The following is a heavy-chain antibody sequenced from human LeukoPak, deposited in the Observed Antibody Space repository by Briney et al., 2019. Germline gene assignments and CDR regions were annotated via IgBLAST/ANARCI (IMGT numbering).Heavy chain of an antibody. CDR3: ARGLVGGNY. CDR2: ISGGGGST. D-gene: IGHD6-19*01. J-gene: IGHJ4*02. Sequence: GGSLRLSCAASGFTFDDYAMHWVRQAPGKGLEWVSLISGGGGSTYYADSVKGRFTISRDNSKNSLYPQMNSLRAEDTAVYYCARGLVGGNYWGQGTLVTVSS. V-gene: IGHV3-43*02. CDR1: GFTFDDYA.